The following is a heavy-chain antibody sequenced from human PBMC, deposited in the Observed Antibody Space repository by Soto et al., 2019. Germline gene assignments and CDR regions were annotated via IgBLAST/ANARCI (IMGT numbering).Heavy chain of an antibody. V-gene: IGHV4-31*03. J-gene: IGHJ4*02. Sequence: QVQLQESGPGLVKPSQTLSLTCTVSGGSISSGGYYWSWIRQHPGKGLEWIGYIYYSGSTYYNPSLKSRVTISVDTSKNQFSLKLSSVTAADTAVYYCARGYDYVCGSYRYLFDYWGQGTLVTVSS. CDR3: ARGYDYVCGSYRYLFDY. CDR1: GGSISSGGYY. CDR2: IYYSGST. D-gene: IGHD3-16*02.